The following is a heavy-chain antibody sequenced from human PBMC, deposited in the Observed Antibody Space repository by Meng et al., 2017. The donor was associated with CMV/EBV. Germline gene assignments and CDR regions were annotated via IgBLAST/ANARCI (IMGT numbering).Heavy chain of an antibody. CDR2: INPNSGGT. Sequence: ASVKVSCKASGYVFTGYYMHWVRQAPGQGLEWMGWINPNSGGTNYAQKFQGRVTMTRDTSISTAYMELSRLGSDDTAVYCFAKTSGSYGGGFDYWGQSALVTVSS. J-gene: IGHJ4*02. CDR1: GYVFTGYY. D-gene: IGHD1-26*01. V-gene: IGHV1-2*02. CDR3: AKTSGSYGGGFDY.